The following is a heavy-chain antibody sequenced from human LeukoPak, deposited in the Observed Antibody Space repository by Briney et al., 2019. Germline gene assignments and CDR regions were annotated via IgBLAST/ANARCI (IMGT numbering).Heavy chain of an antibody. J-gene: IGHJ3*02. CDR2: IYYSGST. Sequence: PSETLSLTCTVSGGSISSSSYYWGWIRQPPRKGLEWIGSIYYSGSTYYNPSLKSRVTISVDTSKNQFSLKLSSVTAADTAVYYCARIPFIAVAGTSDAFDIWGQGTMVTVSS. CDR3: ARIPFIAVAGTSDAFDI. D-gene: IGHD6-19*01. V-gene: IGHV4-39*01. CDR1: GGSISSSSYY.